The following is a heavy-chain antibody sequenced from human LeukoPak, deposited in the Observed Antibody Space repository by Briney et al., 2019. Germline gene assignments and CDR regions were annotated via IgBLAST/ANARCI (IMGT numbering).Heavy chain of an antibody. CDR2: ISSSSTTI. Sequence: GGSLRLSCAASGITLSSYNMNWVRQAPGKGLEWVSYISSSSTTIYYADSVKGRFTISRDNAKNSLYLQMNSLRDDDTAVYYCASATGDYWGQGTLVTVSS. V-gene: IGHV3-48*02. D-gene: IGHD1-1*01. J-gene: IGHJ4*02. CDR1: GITLSSYN. CDR3: ASATGDY.